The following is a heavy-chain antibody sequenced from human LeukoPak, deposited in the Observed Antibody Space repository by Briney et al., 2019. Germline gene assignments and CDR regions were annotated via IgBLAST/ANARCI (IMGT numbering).Heavy chain of an antibody. J-gene: IGHJ4*02. Sequence: GGSLRLSCAASGFTFSSYEMNWVRQAPGKGLEWVSYISSGSTIYDADSVKGRFTISRDNAKNSLYLQMNSLRAEYTAVYYCAREIIAVAGAPFDYWGQGTLVTVSS. CDR1: GFTFSSYE. CDR2: ISSGSTI. V-gene: IGHV3-48*03. D-gene: IGHD6-19*01. CDR3: AREIIAVAGAPFDY.